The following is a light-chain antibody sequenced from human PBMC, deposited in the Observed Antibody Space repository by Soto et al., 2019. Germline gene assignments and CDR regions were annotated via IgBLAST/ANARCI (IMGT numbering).Light chain of an antibody. CDR1: QTISGW. CDR2: KAS. V-gene: IGKV1-5*03. J-gene: IGKJ1*01. CDR3: QHYNT. Sequence: DIPMTQSPSTLSASVGARVTITCRASQTISGWLAWYQQKPGKAPKLLIYKASSLESGVPSRFSGSGSGTEFTLTISTLQPEDFATYYCQHYNTFGQGTRVEFK.